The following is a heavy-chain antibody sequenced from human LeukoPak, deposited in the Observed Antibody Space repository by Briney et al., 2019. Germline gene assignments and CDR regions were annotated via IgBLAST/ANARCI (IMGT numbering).Heavy chain of an antibody. D-gene: IGHD3-22*01. CDR2: ISSSSSTI. CDR1: GFTFGSYS. V-gene: IGHV3-48*01. CDR3: ARALYYYDSSFDY. Sequence: GGSLRLSCAASGFTFGSYSMNWVRQAPGKGLEWVSYISSSSSTIYYADSVKGRFTISRDNAKNSLYLQMNSLRAEDTAVYYCARALYYYDSSFDYWGQGTLVTVSS. J-gene: IGHJ4*02.